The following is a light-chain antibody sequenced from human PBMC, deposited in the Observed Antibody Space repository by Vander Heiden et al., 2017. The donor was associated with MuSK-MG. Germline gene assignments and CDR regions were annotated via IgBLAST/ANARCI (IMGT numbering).Light chain of an antibody. CDR3: HRDNGYSST. J-gene: IGKJ1*01. CDR2: KAS. Sequence: DIQMTQSPSTLSASVGDRVTITCRASQNIDSWLAWYQQKPGKAPKLLIYKASTLQSWVPSRFSGSGSGTEFSLTISSLQPDDFATYYCHRDNGYSSTFGQGTKVE. CDR1: QNIDSW. V-gene: IGKV1-5*03.